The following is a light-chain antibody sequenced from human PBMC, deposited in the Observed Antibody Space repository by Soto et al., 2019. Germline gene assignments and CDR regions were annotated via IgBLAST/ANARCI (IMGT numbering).Light chain of an antibody. CDR3: QKYDSAPFT. Sequence: DIQMTQSPSSLSASVGDRVTITCRASQDIGYFLTWYQQRPGKVPKLIIYSASSLFSGGPSRFSGSGSGTDLTLTIFSLQPDDVATDYCQKYDSAPFTLGPGTRVEIK. J-gene: IGKJ3*01. CDR2: SAS. CDR1: QDIGYF. V-gene: IGKV1-27*01.